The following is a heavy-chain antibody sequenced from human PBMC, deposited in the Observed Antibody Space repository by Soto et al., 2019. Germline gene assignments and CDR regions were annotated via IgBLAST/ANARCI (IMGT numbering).Heavy chain of an antibody. CDR3: AKERYYDFWSGYYTGMTYYYYGMDV. CDR2: ISGSGGST. Sequence: GGPLRLSCAASGFTFSSYAMSWVRQAPGKGLEWVSAISGSGGSTYYADSVKGRFTISRDNSKNTLYLQMNSLRAEDTAVYYCAKERYYDFWSGYYTGMTYYYYGMDVWGQRTTVTVSS. D-gene: IGHD3-3*01. V-gene: IGHV3-23*01. J-gene: IGHJ6*02. CDR1: GFTFSSYA.